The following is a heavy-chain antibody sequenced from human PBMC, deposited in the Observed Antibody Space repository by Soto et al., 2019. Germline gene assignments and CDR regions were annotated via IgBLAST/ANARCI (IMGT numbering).Heavy chain of an antibody. V-gene: IGHV4-31*03. CDR2: IYYSGST. D-gene: IGHD4-17*01. Sequence: PSETQSLTCTVSGGSISSGCYYWSWIRQHPGKGLEWIGYIYYSGSTYYNPSLKSRVTISVDTSKNQFSLKLSSVTAADTAVYYCARSTRRNYGDYVEGFDYWGQGTLVTVSS. CDR1: GGSISSGCYY. J-gene: IGHJ4*02. CDR3: ARSTRRNYGDYVEGFDY.